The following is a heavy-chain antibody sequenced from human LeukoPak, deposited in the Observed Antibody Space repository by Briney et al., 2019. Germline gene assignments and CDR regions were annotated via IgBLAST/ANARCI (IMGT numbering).Heavy chain of an antibody. V-gene: IGHV3-7*04. J-gene: IGHJ6*03. D-gene: IGHD3-10*01. CDR2: IKQDGSEK. CDR1: GFTFSSYW. CDR3: ARGGRGGGYYMDV. Sequence: GGSLRLSCAASGFTFSSYWMSWVRQAPGKGLEWVANIKQDGSEKYYVDSVKGRFTISRDNAKNSLYLQMNSLRTEETAVYYCARGGRGGGYYMDVWGKGTTVTISS.